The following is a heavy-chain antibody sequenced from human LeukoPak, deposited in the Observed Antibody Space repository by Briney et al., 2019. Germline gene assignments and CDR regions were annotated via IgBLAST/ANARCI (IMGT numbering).Heavy chain of an antibody. J-gene: IGHJ4*02. CDR1: GFTFSDYY. Sequence: GGSLRLSCAASGFTFSDYYMSWIRQAPGKGLEWVANIKQDGSEKYYVDSVKGRFTVSRDNAQNSLYLQMNSLRVEDTAVYYCARVLETDCTGGSCYSGLDYWGQGTLVTVSS. D-gene: IGHD2-15*01. CDR3: ARVLETDCTGGSCYSGLDY. CDR2: IKQDGSEK. V-gene: IGHV3-7*01.